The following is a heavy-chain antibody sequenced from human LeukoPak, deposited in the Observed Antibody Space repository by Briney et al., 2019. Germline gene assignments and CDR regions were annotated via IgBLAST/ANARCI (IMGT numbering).Heavy chain of an antibody. CDR1: GGTFSSYA. Sequence: ASVKVSCKASGGTFSSYAISWVRQAPGQGLEWMGGIIPIFGTANYAQKFQGRVTITADKSTSTAYMELRSLRSDDTAVYYCARYMTTVTTGDYWGQGTLVTVSS. D-gene: IGHD4-17*01. CDR3: ARYMTTVTTGDY. CDR2: IIPIFGTA. V-gene: IGHV1-69*06. J-gene: IGHJ4*02.